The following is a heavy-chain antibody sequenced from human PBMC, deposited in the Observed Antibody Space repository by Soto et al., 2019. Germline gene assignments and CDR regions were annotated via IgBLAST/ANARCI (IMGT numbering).Heavy chain of an antibody. V-gene: IGHV1-2*02. J-gene: IGHJ4*02. D-gene: IGHD1-1*01. Sequence: QVQLVQSGAEVRKPGASVKVSCKASGYTFSDYNIHWVRQAPGQGLEWMGWINPNSGGTKYAPKFQGGVTMTRDTSIITAYMELRRLRSGDTAVYYCAREPATAKPEGVDFWGQGTLVTVSS. CDR2: INPNSGGT. CDR1: GYTFSDYN. CDR3: AREPATAKPEGVDF.